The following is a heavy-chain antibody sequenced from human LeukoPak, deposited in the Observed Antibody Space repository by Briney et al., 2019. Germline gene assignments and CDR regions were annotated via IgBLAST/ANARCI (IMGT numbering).Heavy chain of an antibody. CDR2: MNPSSGAT. Sequence: ASVKVSCKASGYTFTSYDINWVRQATGQGLEWMGWMNPSSGATGYAQKFQGRVTMTRSTSISTAYMELRSLRSDDTAVYYCARDGNGPSDYWGQGTLVTVSS. CDR1: GYTFTSYD. CDR3: ARDGNGPSDY. D-gene: IGHD5-24*01. J-gene: IGHJ4*02. V-gene: IGHV1-8*01.